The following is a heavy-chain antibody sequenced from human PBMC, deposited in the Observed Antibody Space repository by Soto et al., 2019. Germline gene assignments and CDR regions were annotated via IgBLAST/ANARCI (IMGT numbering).Heavy chain of an antibody. CDR1: GFTFSHYG. D-gene: IGHD1-26*01. CDR2: ISYDGSNK. Sequence: QVQLVESGGGVVQPGRSLRLSCAASGFTFSHYGIHWVRQAPGKGLEGLAVISYDGSNKHYADSVKGRFTVSRDNSKKTLYLQMNSLSAEDTAVYFCARYSGKYQGPIDYWGQGTLVTVYS. J-gene: IGHJ4*02. CDR3: ARYSGKYQGPIDY. V-gene: IGHV3-30*03.